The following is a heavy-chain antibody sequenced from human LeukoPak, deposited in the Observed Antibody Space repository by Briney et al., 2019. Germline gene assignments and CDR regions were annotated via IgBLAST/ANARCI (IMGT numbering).Heavy chain of an antibody. J-gene: IGHJ4*02. CDR1: GGSFSGYY. Sequence: SETLSLTCAVYGGSFSGYYWSWIRQPPGKGLEWIGEINHSGSTNYNPPLKSRVTISVDTSKNQFSLKLSSVTAADTAVYYCARRAEWQWLARGIDYWGQGTLVTVSS. CDR2: INHSGST. CDR3: ARRAEWQWLARGIDY. D-gene: IGHD6-19*01. V-gene: IGHV4-34*01.